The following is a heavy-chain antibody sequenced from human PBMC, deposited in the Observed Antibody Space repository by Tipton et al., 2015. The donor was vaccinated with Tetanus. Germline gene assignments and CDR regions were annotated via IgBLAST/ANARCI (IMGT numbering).Heavy chain of an antibody. CDR2: IYYTVLT. J-gene: IGHJ6*02. V-gene: IGHV4-31*03. CDR1: GASINAGGYL. CDR3: ARDRGVRGGYYYYHGMDV. Sequence: TLSLTCTVSGASINAGGYLWTWVRQRPGKGLEWIGNIYYTVLTSYTPSLNSRVTISVDTSKNHFSLNLTSVTAADTAVYFCARDRGVRGGYYYYHGMDVWGQGTTVTVSS. D-gene: IGHD3-10*01.